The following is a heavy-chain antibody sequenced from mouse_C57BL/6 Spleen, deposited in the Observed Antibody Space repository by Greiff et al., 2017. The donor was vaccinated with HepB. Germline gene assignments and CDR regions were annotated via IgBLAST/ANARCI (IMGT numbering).Heavy chain of an antibody. CDR2: IDPSDSET. Sequence: VKLQQPGAELVRPGSSVKLSCKASGYTFTSYWMHWVKQRPIQGLEWIGNIDPSDSETHYNQKFKDKATLTVDKSSSTAYMQLSSLTSEDSAVYYCARGDGAQAFAYWGQGTLVTVSA. D-gene: IGHD3-2*02. CDR1: GYTFTSYW. CDR3: ARGDGAQAFAY. V-gene: IGHV1-52*01. J-gene: IGHJ3*01.